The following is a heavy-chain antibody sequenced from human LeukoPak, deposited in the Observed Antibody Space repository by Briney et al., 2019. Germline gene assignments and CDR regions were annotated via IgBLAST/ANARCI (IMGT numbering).Heavy chain of an antibody. J-gene: IGHJ4*02. V-gene: IGHV4-34*01. CDR2: INHSGST. Sequence: SETLSLTCAVYGGSFSGYYWSWIRQPPGKGLEWIGEINHSGSTNYNPSLQSRVTISVDTSKNQFSLKLSSVTAADTAVYYCARGRRTYYDSSGYYHLDYWGQGTLVTVSS. CDR1: GGSFSGYY. D-gene: IGHD3-22*01. CDR3: ARGRRTYYDSSGYYHLDY.